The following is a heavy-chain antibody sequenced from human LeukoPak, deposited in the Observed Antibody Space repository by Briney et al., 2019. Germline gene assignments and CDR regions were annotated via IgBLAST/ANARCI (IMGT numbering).Heavy chain of an antibody. CDR1: GGSFSGYY. J-gene: IGHJ4*02. D-gene: IGHD1-26*01. Sequence: SETLSLTCAVYGGSFSGYYWSWIRQPPGKGLEWIGEINHSGSTNYNPSLKSRVTISVDTSKNQFSLKLSSVTAADTAVYYCVVGARGSFDYWGQRTLVTVSS. V-gene: IGHV4-34*01. CDR3: VVGARGSFDY. CDR2: INHSGST.